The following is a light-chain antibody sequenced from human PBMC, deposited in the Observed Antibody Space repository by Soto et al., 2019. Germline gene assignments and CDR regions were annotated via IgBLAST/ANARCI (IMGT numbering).Light chain of an antibody. J-gene: IGLJ3*02. CDR2: SDN. Sequence: QSVLTQPTSASGTPGQRVTISCSGSRFNIGTNTVNWYQHLPGTAPKLLIYSDNQRPSGVPDRFSDSKSGTSASLAINGLQSEDAADYYCAAWDDSLNGGVFGGGTTLTVL. CDR3: AAWDDSLNGGV. V-gene: IGLV1-44*01. CDR1: RFNIGTNT.